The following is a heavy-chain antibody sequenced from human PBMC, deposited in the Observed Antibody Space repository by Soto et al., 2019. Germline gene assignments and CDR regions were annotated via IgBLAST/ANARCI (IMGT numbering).Heavy chain of an antibody. CDR3: VESGGAADY. CDR2: IQQDGSEK. V-gene: IGHV3-7*03. J-gene: IGHJ4*02. CDR1: GFTFSSYW. Sequence: GGSLRLSCAASGFTFSSYWMGWVRQAPGKGLEWVANIQQDGSEKYYVDSVKGQFTISRDNAKNSLYLQMNSLRAEDTAVYYCVESGGAADYWGQGTLVTVSS. D-gene: IGHD2-8*02.